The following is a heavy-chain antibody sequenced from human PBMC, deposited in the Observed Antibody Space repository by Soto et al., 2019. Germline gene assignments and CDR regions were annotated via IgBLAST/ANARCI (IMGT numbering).Heavy chain of an antibody. CDR1: GGSISSYY. V-gene: IGHV4-59*01. J-gene: IGHJ3*02. CDR2: IYYSGST. CDR3: ARGKENYYDSRHAFDI. D-gene: IGHD3-22*01. Sequence: QVQLQESGPGLVKPSETLSLTCTVSGGSISSYYWSWIRQPPGKGLEWIGYIYYSGSTNYNPSLKSRFTRSVYTSKNHFSLKLSSVTAADTAVYYCARGKENYYDSRHAFDIWGQGTMVTVSS.